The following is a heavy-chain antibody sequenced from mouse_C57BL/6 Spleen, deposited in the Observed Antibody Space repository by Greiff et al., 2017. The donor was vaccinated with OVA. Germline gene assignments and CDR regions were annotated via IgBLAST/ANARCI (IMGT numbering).Heavy chain of an antibody. CDR2: IYPRDGST. V-gene: IGHV1-85*01. CDR1: GYTFTSYD. J-gene: IGHJ1*03. CDR3: VRETGTSYWYFDV. Sequence: LQESGPELVKPGASVKLSCKASGYTFTSYDINWVKQRPGQGLEWIGWIYPRDGSTKYNEKFKGKATLTVDTSSSTAYMELHSLTSEDSAVYFCVRETGTSYWYFDVWGTGTTVTVSS. D-gene: IGHD4-1*01.